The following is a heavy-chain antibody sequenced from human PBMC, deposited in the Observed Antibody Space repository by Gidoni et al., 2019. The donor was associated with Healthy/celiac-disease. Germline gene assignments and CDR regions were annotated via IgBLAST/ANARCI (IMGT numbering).Heavy chain of an antibody. CDR3: AREDDYGGNLPSG. CDR2: IIPIFGTA. CDR1: GGTFSSYA. V-gene: IGHV1-69*01. D-gene: IGHD4-17*01. Sequence: QVQLLQSGAEVQKPGSSVKVSCTASGGTFSSYAISWVRQAPGQGLEWMGGIIPIFGTANYAQKFQGRVTITADESTSTAYMGLSSLRSEDTAVYYCAREDDYGGNLPSGWGQGTLVTVSS. J-gene: IGHJ4*02.